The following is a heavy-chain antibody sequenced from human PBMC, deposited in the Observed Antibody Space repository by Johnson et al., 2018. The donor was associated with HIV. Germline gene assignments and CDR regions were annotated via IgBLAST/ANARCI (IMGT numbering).Heavy chain of an antibody. CDR3: AETPGIAAAGTGYAFDI. Sequence: VQLVESGGGLVQPGGSLRLSCAASGFTFSSYDMHWVRQATGKGMEWVSAIGTAGDTYYPGSVKGRFTVSREDAKNTLYLQMNSLRAEDTAVYYCAETPGIAAAGTGYAFDIWGQGTMVTVSS. V-gene: IGHV3-13*01. CDR2: IGTAGDT. J-gene: IGHJ3*02. CDR1: GFTFSSYD. D-gene: IGHD6-13*01.